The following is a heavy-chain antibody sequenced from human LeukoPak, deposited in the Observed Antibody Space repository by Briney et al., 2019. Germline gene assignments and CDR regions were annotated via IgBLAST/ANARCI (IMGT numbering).Heavy chain of an antibody. Sequence: GSLRLSCAASGFTFSSYWMHWVRHAPGKGLGWVSHINTDGSSTTYADSVKGRLTISRDNAKNTLYLQMNSLRAEDTAVYYCARSGGSSSLGYWGQGTLVTVSS. CDR2: INTDGSST. CDR1: GFTFSSYW. V-gene: IGHV3-74*01. D-gene: IGHD6-6*01. CDR3: ARSGGSSSLGY. J-gene: IGHJ4*02.